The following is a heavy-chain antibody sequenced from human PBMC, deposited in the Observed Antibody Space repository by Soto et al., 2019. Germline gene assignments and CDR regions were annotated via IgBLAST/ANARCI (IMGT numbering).Heavy chain of an antibody. CDR1: GLPFSSYA. J-gene: IGHJ3*02. CDR3: AKDTAYCCSTSCYFQAFDI. CDR2: ISGSGGST. D-gene: IGHD2-2*01. Sequence: SGGSMRPPCAAAGLPFSSYAMSWVRQAPGKGLEWVSAISGSGGSTYYADSVKGRFTISRDNSKNTLYLQMNSLRAEDTAVYYCAKDTAYCCSTSCYFQAFDIWGQGTMVTVSS. V-gene: IGHV3-23*01.